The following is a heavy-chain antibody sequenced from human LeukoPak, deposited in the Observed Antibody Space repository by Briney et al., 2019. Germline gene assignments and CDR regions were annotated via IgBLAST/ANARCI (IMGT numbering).Heavy chain of an antibody. V-gene: IGHV4-39*01. D-gene: IGHD6-13*01. CDR2: IYYSGST. Sequence: AEPLSLTCTVSGASMSISSYYWRWIRQPPAKGLVRFGRIYYSGSTYYNPYLKSRVTISVDTSKNQFPMKLSHVTAADTALYSCARVEFGYSSLFVYWGERNLVSVSS. CDR3: ARVEFGYSSLFVY. CDR1: GASMSISSYY. J-gene: IGHJ4*02.